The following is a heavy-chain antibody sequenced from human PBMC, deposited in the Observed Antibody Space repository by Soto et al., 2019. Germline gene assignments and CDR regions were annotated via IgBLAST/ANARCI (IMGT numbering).Heavy chain of an antibody. D-gene: IGHD3-3*01. Sequence: QVQLQESGPGLVKPSETLSLTCTVSGGSISSYYWSWIRQPPGKGLEWIGYIYYSGSTNYNPSLKSRATISVETSKNQFSLKLSSVTAADTAVYYCARVGPYYDFWSGYYTGIQYYFDYWGQGTLVTVSS. J-gene: IGHJ4*02. CDR1: GGSISSYY. CDR3: ARVGPYYDFWSGYYTGIQYYFDY. CDR2: IYYSGST. V-gene: IGHV4-59*01.